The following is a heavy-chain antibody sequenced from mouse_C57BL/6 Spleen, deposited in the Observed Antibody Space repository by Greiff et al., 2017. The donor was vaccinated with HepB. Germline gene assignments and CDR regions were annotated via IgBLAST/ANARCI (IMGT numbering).Heavy chain of an antibody. Sequence: EVQLVESGGGLVKPGGSLKLSCAASGFTFSSYAMSWVRQTPEKRLAWVATISDGGSYTYYPDNVKGRFTISRENAKNNLYQQMSHLKSEDTAMYYCARDRANWVCWGQGTTLTVSS. V-gene: IGHV5-4*01. CDR3: ARDRANWVC. CDR1: GFTFSSYA. J-gene: IGHJ2*01. D-gene: IGHD4-1*01. CDR2: ISDGGSYT.